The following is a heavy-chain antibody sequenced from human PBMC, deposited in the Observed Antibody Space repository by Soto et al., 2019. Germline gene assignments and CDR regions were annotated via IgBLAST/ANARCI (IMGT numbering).Heavy chain of an antibody. CDR3: AKQSDCSGGSCYSPLVYYYYYYMDV. CDR2: ISGSGGST. V-gene: IGHV3-23*01. Sequence: GGSLRLSCAASGFTFSSYAMSWVRQAPGKGLEWVSAISGSGGSTYYADSVKGRFTVSRDNSKNTLYLQMNSLRAEDTAVYYCAKQSDCSGGSCYSPLVYYYYYYMDVWGKGTKVTVSS. J-gene: IGHJ6*03. CDR1: GFTFSSYA. D-gene: IGHD2-15*01.